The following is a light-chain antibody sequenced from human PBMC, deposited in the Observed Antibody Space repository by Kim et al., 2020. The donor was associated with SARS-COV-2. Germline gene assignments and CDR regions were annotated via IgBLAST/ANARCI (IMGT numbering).Light chain of an antibody. CDR1: SIGSKS. CDR2: YDS. CDR3: QVWDSSSDHWV. J-gene: IGLJ3*02. Sequence: SYELTQPPSVSVAPGKTATITCGGNSIGSKSVHWFQQKPGQAPVLVIFYDSVRPSGIPERFSGSNSGNTATLTISRVAAGDEADYYCQVWDSSSDHWVFGGGTQLTVL. V-gene: IGLV3-21*04.